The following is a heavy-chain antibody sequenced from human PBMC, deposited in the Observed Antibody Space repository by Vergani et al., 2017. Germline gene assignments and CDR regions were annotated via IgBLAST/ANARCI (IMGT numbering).Heavy chain of an antibody. CDR1: GGSISSSSYY. CDR2: IYYSGST. CDR3: ASVSTIVD. Sequence: QLQLQESGPGLVKPSETLSLTCTVSGGSISSSSYYWGWIRQPPGKGLEWIGRIYYSGSTYSNPSLTSRVTIAVDTSKNQFTLKLSSVTAADTAVYYGASVSTIVDWGQGTLVTVSS. V-gene: IGHV4-39*07. D-gene: IGHD3-16*02. J-gene: IGHJ4*02.